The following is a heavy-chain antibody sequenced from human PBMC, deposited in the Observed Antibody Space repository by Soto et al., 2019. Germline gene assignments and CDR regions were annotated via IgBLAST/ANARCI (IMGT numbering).Heavy chain of an antibody. Sequence: GKGMEWVAAISGSGGSTYSADSVTGRYTISRDNSNNALHLQMNSLRVGDTAVYYCVFFQPEDRIRTSVPVSAFLLTRSSDL. V-gene: IGHV3-23*01. CDR2: ISGSGGST. J-gene: IGHJ2*01. D-gene: IGHD1-7*01. CDR3: VFFQPEDRIRTSVPVSAFLLTRSSDL.